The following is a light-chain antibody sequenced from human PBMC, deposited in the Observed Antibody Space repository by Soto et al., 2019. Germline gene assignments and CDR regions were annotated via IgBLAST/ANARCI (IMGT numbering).Light chain of an antibody. J-gene: IGLJ2*01. CDR3: SSYTSSSTLVV. CDR2: DVS. Sequence: QSVLTQPASVSGSTGQSITISCTGTSSDVGGYNYVSWYQQHPGKAPKLMIYDVSDRPSGVSNRFSGSKSDNTASLTISGLQAEDEADYYCSSYTSSSTLVVFGGGTKLTVL. V-gene: IGLV2-14*03. CDR1: SSDVGGYNY.